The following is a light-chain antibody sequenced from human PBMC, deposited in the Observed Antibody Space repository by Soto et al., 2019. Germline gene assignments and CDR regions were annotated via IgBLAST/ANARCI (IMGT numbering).Light chain of an antibody. Sequence: IERPQSPSTLSPSVGDRVTITGRASHCISSWLAWYQQKAGKGPNLLIYKASTLKSGVPSRFSGSGSGTEFTLTISSLQPDDFATYYCQHSNSYSEAFGQGTKVDIK. CDR1: HCISSW. CDR3: QHSNSYSEA. J-gene: IGKJ1*01. V-gene: IGKV1-5*03. CDR2: KAS.